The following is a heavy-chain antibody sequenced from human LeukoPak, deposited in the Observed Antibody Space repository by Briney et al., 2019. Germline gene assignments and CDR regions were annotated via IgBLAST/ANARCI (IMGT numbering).Heavy chain of an antibody. CDR1: GFTFSNAW. CDR2: ITSSGSYI. Sequence: GGSLRLSCAASGFTFSNAWMSWVRQAPGKGLEWVSSITSSGSYIYYADSVKGRFTISRGNARNSLYLQMNSLRAEDTAIYYCARAEALKFRDFDYWGQGTLVTVSS. V-gene: IGHV3-21*01. CDR3: ARAEALKFRDFDY. J-gene: IGHJ4*02.